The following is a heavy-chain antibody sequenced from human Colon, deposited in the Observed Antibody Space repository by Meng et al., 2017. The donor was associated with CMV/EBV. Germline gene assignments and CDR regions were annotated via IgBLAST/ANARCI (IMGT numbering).Heavy chain of an antibody. J-gene: IGHJ4*02. D-gene: IGHD6-19*01. V-gene: IGHV3-74*01. CDR2: IRTDGSKT. CDR1: GFTFSSYG. CDR3: SRGRSGLYYLDY. Sequence: GESLKISCAASGFTFSSYGMHWVRLVPGKGLMWVSDIRTDGSKTTYADSVKGRFIISRDNAKNTLNLQINSLTAEDTAVYYCSRGRSGLYYLDYWGQGAVVTVSS.